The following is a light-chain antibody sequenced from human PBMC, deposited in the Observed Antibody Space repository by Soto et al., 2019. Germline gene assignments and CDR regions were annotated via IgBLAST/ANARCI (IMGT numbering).Light chain of an antibody. J-gene: IGLJ3*02. CDR2: FDD. CDR1: SSNIGNNA. V-gene: IGLV1-36*01. Sequence: QSVLTQPPSVSEAPRQRVTISCSGSSSNIGNNAVNWYQQLPGKAPKLLIYFDDLLPSGVSDRFSGSKSGTSASLAISGLQSEDEADYYCAVWDDSLHGLVFGGGTKLTVL. CDR3: AVWDDSLHGLV.